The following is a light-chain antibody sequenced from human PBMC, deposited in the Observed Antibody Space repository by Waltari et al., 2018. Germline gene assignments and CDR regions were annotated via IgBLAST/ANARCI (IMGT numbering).Light chain of an antibody. J-gene: IGKJ2*01. CDR1: QSLSTW. V-gene: IGKV1-5*03. CDR3: QQYNIYPHT. CDR2: EAS. Sequence: DIQMTQSPSTLSASVGDRVTITCRASQSLSTWLAWYQQKPGKAPKLLIYEASTLQSGVPSSFSGSGSGTEFTLTISSLQPDDFATYYCQQYNIYPHTFGRGTKLEIK.